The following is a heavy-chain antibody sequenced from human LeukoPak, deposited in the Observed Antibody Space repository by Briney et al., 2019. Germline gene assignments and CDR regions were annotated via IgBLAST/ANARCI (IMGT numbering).Heavy chain of an antibody. Sequence: GGSLRLSCAASGFMFSSYWMSWVRQAPGKGLEWVADIKEDGSEKYYVDSVKGRFTISRDNAKNSLYLQMNSLRAEDTAVYYCARISHWNVLAWGQGTLVTVSS. CDR3: ARISHWNVLA. CDR1: GFMFSSYW. CDR2: IKEDGSEK. J-gene: IGHJ5*02. D-gene: IGHD1-1*01. V-gene: IGHV3-7*01.